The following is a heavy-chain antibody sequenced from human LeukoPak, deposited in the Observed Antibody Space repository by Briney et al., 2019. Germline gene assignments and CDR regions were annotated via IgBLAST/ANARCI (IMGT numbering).Heavy chain of an antibody. Sequence: SETLSLTCTVSGGSISSYYWSWIRQPAGKGLEWIGRIYISGSGSTNYNPSLKSRVTMSVDTSKNQFSLKLSSVTAADTAVYYCARERFGGYGFMYYFDYWGQGTLVTVSS. CDR3: ARERFGGYGFMYYFDY. D-gene: IGHD5-12*01. V-gene: IGHV4-4*07. CDR2: IYISGSGST. J-gene: IGHJ4*02. CDR1: GGSISSYY.